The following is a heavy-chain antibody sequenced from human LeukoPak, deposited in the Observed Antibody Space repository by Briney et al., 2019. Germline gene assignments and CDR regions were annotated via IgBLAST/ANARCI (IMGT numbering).Heavy chain of an antibody. CDR3: AKRGELGVYYFDF. Sequence: GGSLRLSCAASGFSFSSYDMSWVRQAPGKGLEWVSTISGSGGSTYYADSVKGRFTISRDNSKNTLRLQMNSLRAEDTAVYYCAKRGELGVYYFDFWGQGTLVTVSS. V-gene: IGHV3-23*01. CDR2: ISGSGGST. J-gene: IGHJ4*02. CDR1: GFSFSSYD. D-gene: IGHD3-10*01.